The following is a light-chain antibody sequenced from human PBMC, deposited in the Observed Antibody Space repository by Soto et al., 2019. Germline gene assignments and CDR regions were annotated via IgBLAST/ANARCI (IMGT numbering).Light chain of an antibody. J-gene: IGLJ1*01. V-gene: IGLV2-14*01. CDR2: EVS. CDR3: SSFAGSNNFPYV. CDR1: SSDVGYDNY. Sequence: QSALTQPASVSGSPGQSITISCTGTSSDVGYDNYVSWFQQHPGKAPKLMIYEVSRRPSGVSNRFSGSKSANTASLTISGLQAEDEADYYCSSFAGSNNFPYVFGTGTKVTVL.